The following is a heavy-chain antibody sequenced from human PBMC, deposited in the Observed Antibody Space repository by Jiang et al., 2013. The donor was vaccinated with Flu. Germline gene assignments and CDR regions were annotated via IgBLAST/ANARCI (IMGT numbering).Heavy chain of an antibody. D-gene: IGHD4-23*01. CDR1: GGSISSSSYY. V-gene: IGHV4-39*07. CDR3: AKIPGGNSEWGY. J-gene: IGHJ4*02. Sequence: GPGLVKPSETLSLTCTVSGGSISSSSYYWGWIRQPPGKGLECIGSIYYSGSTYYNPSLKSRVTISKDKSKNQFSLELSSVTAADTAVYYCAKIPGGNSEWGYWGQGTLVTVSS. CDR2: IYYSGST.